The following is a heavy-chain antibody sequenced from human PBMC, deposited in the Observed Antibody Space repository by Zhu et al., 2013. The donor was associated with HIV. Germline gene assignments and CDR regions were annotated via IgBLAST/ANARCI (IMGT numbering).Heavy chain of an antibody. CDR1: GGTFSSYA. J-gene: IGHJ6*02. V-gene: IGHV1-69*01. D-gene: IGHD2-15*01. CDR3: ASSKDIVVVVAATGPYYYGMDG. Sequence: QVQLVQSGAEVKKPGSSVKVSCKASGGTFSSYAISWVRQAPGQGLEWMGGIIPIFGTANYAQKFQGRVTITADESTSTAYMELSSLRSEDTAVYYCASSKDIVVVVAATGPYYYGMDGLGPNGTDRHRLL. CDR2: IIPIFGTA.